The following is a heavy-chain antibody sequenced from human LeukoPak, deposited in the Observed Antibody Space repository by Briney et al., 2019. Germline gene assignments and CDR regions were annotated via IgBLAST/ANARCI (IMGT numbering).Heavy chain of an antibody. V-gene: IGHV4-4*02. D-gene: IGHD6-19*01. CDR3: ARVVAGTTLYYYYYGMDV. J-gene: IGHJ6*02. CDR1: GGSISSSNW. Sequence: PSGTLSLTCAVSGGSISSSNWWSWVRQPPGKGLEWIGEIYHSGSTNYNPSLKSRVTISVDKSKNQFSLKLSSVTAADTAVYYCARVVAGTTLYYYYYGMDVWGQGTTVTVSS. CDR2: IYHSGST.